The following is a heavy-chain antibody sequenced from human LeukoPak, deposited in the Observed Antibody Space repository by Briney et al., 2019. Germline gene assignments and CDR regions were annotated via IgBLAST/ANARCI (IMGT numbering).Heavy chain of an antibody. CDR3: ARDQGDY. J-gene: IGHJ4*02. CDR1: GLTVSSNN. Sequence: GGSLRLSCAASGLTVSSNNMIWVRQAPGKGLEWVSVIYRGGSTYYADSVKGRFTISRDSSKNTLDLLVNSLRAEDTAVYYCARDQGDYWGQGTLVTVSS. CDR2: IYRGGST. V-gene: IGHV3-53*01.